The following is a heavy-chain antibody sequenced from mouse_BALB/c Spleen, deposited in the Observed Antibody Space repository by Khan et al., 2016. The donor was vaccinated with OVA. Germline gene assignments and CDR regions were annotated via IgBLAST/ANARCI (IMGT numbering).Heavy chain of an antibody. CDR3: TRLAYYYDSEGFAY. J-gene: IGHJ3*01. CDR1: GFTFSTYG. D-gene: IGHD1-1*01. V-gene: IGHV5-6*01. Sequence: VQLVESGGDLVKPGGSLKLSCAASGFTFSTYGMSWVRQTADRRLEWVATVSTGGSYTYYPDSVKGRFTISRDNAKNTLYLQMNSLKSEDTAMFYCTRLAYYYDSEGFAYWGQGTLVTVSA. CDR2: VSTGGSYT.